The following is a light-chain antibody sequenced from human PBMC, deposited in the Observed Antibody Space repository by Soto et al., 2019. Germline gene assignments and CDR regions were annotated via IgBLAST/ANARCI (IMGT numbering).Light chain of an antibody. CDR3: QQSGNSPLT. V-gene: IGKV3-15*01. CDR1: QSVSSN. CDR2: GAS. Sequence: EIVMTQSPATLSVSPGERATLSCRASQSVSSNLAWYQQKPGQAPRLLIYGASTRATGIPARFSGSGSGTEFTLTISSLQSEDFAVYYCQQSGNSPLTFGGGTKVEIK. J-gene: IGKJ4*01.